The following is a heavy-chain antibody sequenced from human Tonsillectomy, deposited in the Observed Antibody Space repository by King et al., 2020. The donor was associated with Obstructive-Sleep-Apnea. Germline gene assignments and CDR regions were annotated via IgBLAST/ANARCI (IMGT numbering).Heavy chain of an antibody. CDR1: GFSFSSHA. V-gene: IGHV3-30-3*01. D-gene: IGHD4-17*01. J-gene: IGHJ3*02. CDR3: ARLTTAVATEPFDI. CDR2: ISNDGINK. Sequence: VQLVESGGGVVPPGRSLRLSCAASGFSFSSHAMHWVRQAPGKGLEWVAVISNDGINKYYADSVKGRFTFTRDNSDNTLYLQMNSLRPEETAVYYCARLTTAVATEPFDIWGQGTMVTVSS.